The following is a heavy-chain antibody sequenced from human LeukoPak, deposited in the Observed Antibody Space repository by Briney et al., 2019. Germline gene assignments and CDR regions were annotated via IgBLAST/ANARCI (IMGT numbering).Heavy chain of an antibody. Sequence: GRSLRLSCAASGFAFSTSTMHWVRQAPGKGPEWVSVISYDETHKYYSDAVGGRFTISRDNSKDMLYLQMNGLRAEDTAVYYCAKDWEAYCGGDCYSAFDNWGQGTLVTVSS. J-gene: IGHJ4*02. V-gene: IGHV3-30*04. CDR1: GFAFSTST. CDR3: AKDWEAYCGGDCYSAFDN. CDR2: ISYDETHK. D-gene: IGHD2-21*01.